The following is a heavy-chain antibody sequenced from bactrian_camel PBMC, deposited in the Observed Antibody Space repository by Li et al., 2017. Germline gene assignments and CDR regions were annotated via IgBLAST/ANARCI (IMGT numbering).Heavy chain of an antibody. D-gene: IGHD1*01. V-gene: IGHV3S40*01. CDR2: IHDSSNGETT. CDR3: AAEPTSIPPSRYAAEYRRPC. CDR1: GFTFSNYA. Sequence: VQLVESGGGLVQPGGSLRLSCKVSGFTFSNYAMSWVRQAPGKGLEWVSSIHDSSNGETTYSADSVKGRFTISMDNAESTVYLQMDSLKPEDTAMYYCAAEPTSIPPSRYAAEYRRPCWGQGTQVTVS. J-gene: IGHJ4*01.